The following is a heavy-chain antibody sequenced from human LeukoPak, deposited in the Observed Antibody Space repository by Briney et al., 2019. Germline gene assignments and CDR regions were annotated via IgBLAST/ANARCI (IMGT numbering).Heavy chain of an antibody. J-gene: IGHJ4*02. D-gene: IGHD4-23*01. V-gene: IGHV3-66*01. CDR2: IFDVGDT. CDR1: GFTVSNNF. CDR3: TRDAPAGGKLDS. Sequence: GGSLRLSCAASGFTVSNNFMNWVRQAPGKGLKWVSVIFDVGDTYYADSVKDRFTISRDNSKNTLYLQMNSLRVEDTAVYYCTRDAPAGGKLDSWGQGTLVTVSS.